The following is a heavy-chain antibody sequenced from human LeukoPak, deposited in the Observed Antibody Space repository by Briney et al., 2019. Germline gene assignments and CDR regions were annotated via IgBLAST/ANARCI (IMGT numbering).Heavy chain of an antibody. J-gene: IGHJ4*02. V-gene: IGHV3-11*01. Sequence: PGGSLRLSCAASGFTFSDYYMSWIRQAPGKGLEWVSYISSSGSTIYYADSVKGRFTISRDNAKNSLYLQMNSLRAEDTALYYCAKADLDYYDSSGYYLAGSLDYWGQGTLVTVSS. CDR3: AKADLDYYDSSGYYLAGSLDY. CDR2: ISSSGSTI. CDR1: GFTFSDYY. D-gene: IGHD3-22*01.